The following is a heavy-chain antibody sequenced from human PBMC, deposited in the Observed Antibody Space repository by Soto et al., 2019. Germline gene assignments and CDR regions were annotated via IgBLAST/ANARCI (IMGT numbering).Heavy chain of an antibody. CDR3: ARGAPYYDFWSGYYATRVGGMDV. V-gene: IGHV4-61*01. Sequence: SETLSLTCTVSGGSVSSGRYYWNWIRQPPGKGLEWIGYIYYSGGTNYNPSLKSRVTISGDTSSNQFSLKLSSVTAADTAVYYCARGAPYYDFWSGYYATRVGGMDVWGQGTTVTVSS. CDR2: IYYSGGT. D-gene: IGHD3-3*01. J-gene: IGHJ6*02. CDR1: GGSVSSGRYY.